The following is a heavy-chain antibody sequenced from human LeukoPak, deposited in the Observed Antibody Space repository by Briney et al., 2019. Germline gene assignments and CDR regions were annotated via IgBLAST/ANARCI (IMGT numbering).Heavy chain of an antibody. D-gene: IGHD5-12*01. CDR2: INPNSGVT. CDR3: ARVLVATTGDFDY. V-gene: IGHV1-2*02. J-gene: IGHJ4*02. Sequence: ASVKVSCKASGYTFTGYYMHWVRQAPGQGLEWMGWINPNSGVTNYAQKFQGRVTMTRDTSISTAYMELSRLRSDGTAVYYCARVLVATTGDFDYWGQGTLVTVSS. CDR1: GYTFTGYY.